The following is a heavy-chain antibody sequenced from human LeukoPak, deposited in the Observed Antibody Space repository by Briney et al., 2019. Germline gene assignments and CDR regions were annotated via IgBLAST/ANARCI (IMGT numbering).Heavy chain of an antibody. Sequence: SETLSLTCTVSGGSISSYYWSWIRQPPGKGLEWIGCIYYSGSTNYNPSLKSRVTISVDTSKNQFSLKLSSVTAADTAVYYCARVMGVTAKYYFDYWGQGTLVTVSS. CDR1: GGSISSYY. D-gene: IGHD2-21*02. CDR3: ARVMGVTAKYYFDY. J-gene: IGHJ4*02. CDR2: IYYSGST. V-gene: IGHV4-59*01.